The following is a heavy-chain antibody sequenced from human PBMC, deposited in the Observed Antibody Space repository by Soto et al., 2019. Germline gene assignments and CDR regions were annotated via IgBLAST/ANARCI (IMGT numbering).Heavy chain of an antibody. Sequence: QVQLVQSGAEVKKPGASVKVSCKASGYTFTSYYMHWVRQAPGQGLEWMGIINPSGGSTSYEQKCQGRVNMTRETSTSTDYMELSSLRSEDTAVYYCARTRDYDYVWGSYRYEKSLFDYCGQGTLVTVSS. CDR1: GYTFTSYY. CDR3: ARTRDYDYVWGSYRYEKSLFDY. CDR2: INPSGGST. J-gene: IGHJ4*02. V-gene: IGHV1-46*01. D-gene: IGHD3-16*02.